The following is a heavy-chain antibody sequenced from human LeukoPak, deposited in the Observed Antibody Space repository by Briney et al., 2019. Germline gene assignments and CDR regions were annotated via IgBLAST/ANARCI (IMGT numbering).Heavy chain of an antibody. D-gene: IGHD1-1*01. CDR3: ARVGDWNDLVY. CDR2: ILYSGTT. V-gene: IGHV4-59*01. Sequence: SETLSLTRTVCGGFISPYYWSWIRQTPGKGLEWIGYILYSGTTTNYNPSLKSRVTISVDTSKNQFSLKLSSVTAADTAVYYCARVGDWNDLVYWGQGTLVTVSS. J-gene: IGHJ4*02. CDR1: GGFISPYY.